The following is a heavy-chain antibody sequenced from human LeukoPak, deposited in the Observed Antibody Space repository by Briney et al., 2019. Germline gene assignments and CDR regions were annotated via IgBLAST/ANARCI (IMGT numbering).Heavy chain of an antibody. D-gene: IGHD6-19*01. Sequence: SETLSVTCAVYGGSFSGYYWSWIRQPPGNGLEWIGEINHSGSTNYNPSLKSRVTISVDTSKNQFSLKLSSVTAADTAVYYCARYFQWYSSGWGTGTNWFDPWGQGTLVTVSS. CDR2: INHSGST. CDR3: ARYFQWYSSGWGTGTNWFDP. V-gene: IGHV4-34*01. J-gene: IGHJ5*02. CDR1: GGSFSGYY.